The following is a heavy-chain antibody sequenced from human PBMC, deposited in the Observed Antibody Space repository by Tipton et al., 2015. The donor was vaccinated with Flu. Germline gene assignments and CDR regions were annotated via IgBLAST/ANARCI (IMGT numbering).Heavy chain of an antibody. CDR2: ISSGGETI. Sequence: SLRLSCAASGFTFRDTYMSWIRQAPGRGLEWVSYISSGGETINYADSVNGRFIISRDNTKNSLYLQMNSLNAEDTAVFYCARIKATQYFSYGMDVWGQGTTVTVSS. V-gene: IGHV3-11*01. D-gene: IGHD1-1*01. CDR3: ARIKATQYFSYGMDV. CDR1: GFTFRDTY. J-gene: IGHJ6*02.